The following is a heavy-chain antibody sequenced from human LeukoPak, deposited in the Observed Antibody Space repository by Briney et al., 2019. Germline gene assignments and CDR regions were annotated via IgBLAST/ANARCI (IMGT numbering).Heavy chain of an antibody. CDR3: AREERDTMVRGDYYYMDV. CDR1: GFTFSSYS. D-gene: IGHD3-10*01. Sequence: GGSLRLSCAASGFTFSSYSMNWVRQAPGKGLEWVSSISSSSSYIYYADSVKGRFTISRDNSKNSLYLQMNSLRAEDTAVYYCAREERDTMVRGDYYYMDVWGKGTTVTVSS. CDR2: ISSSSSYI. V-gene: IGHV3-21*01. J-gene: IGHJ6*03.